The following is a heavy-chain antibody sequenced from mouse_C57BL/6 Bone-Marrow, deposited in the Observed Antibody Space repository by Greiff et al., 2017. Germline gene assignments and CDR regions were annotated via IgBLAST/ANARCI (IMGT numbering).Heavy chain of an antibody. CDR2: INPNNGGT. CDR1: GYTFTDYY. Sequence: EVQLQQSGPELVKPGASVKISCKASGYTFTDYYMNWVKQSHGKSLEWIGDINPNNGGTSYNQKFKGKATLTVDKSSSTAYMELRSLTSEDSAVYYCARGRIYYDYDEGLAYWGQGTLVTVSA. V-gene: IGHV1-26*01. CDR3: ARGRIYYDYDEGLAY. D-gene: IGHD2-4*01. J-gene: IGHJ3*01.